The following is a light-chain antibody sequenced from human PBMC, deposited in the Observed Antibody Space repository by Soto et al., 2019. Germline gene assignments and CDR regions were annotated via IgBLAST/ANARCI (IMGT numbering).Light chain of an antibody. J-gene: IGLJ1*01. CDR2: EVS. CDR1: SSDVGSYNL. CDR3: CSYAGTSTFIV. V-gene: IGLV2-23*02. Sequence: QSVLTQPASVSGSPGQSITISCTGTSSDVGSYNLVSWYQQHPGKAPKLMIYEVSKRPSGVSDRLSGSKSGNTASLTISGLQAEDETDYYCCSYAGTSTFIVFGTGTKVTVL.